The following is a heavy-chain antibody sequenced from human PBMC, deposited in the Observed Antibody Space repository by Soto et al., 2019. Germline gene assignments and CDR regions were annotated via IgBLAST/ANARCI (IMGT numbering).Heavy chain of an antibody. D-gene: IGHD5-12*01. Sequence: DSVKVSCKASGYTFTSYDINWVRQATGQEPEWMGWMNPNSGNTGYAQKFQGRVTMTRNTSISTAYMEQSSLRSEDTAVYYCASSGYDLRSFDIWGQGTMVTVSS. J-gene: IGHJ3*02. V-gene: IGHV1-8*01. CDR3: ASSGYDLRSFDI. CDR1: GYTFTSYD. CDR2: MNPNSGNT.